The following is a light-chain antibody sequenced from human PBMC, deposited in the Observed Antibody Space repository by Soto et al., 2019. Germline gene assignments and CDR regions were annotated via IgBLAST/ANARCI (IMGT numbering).Light chain of an antibody. J-gene: IGKJ1*01. CDR2: DGS. CDR3: QQYQTYART. CDR1: QSINTW. V-gene: IGKV1-5*01. Sequence: DIPMTQSPSTVSASVGDRITITCRASQSINTWLAWYRKRPGEAPQLLIYDGSTLAMGVPSRFSGRGSGTDFTLSISRLELDDFATFYCQQYQTYARTFEQGTKVE.